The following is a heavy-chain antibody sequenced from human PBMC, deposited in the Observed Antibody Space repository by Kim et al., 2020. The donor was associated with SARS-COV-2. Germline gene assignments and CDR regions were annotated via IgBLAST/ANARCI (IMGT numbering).Heavy chain of an antibody. CDR1: GYTFTGYY. J-gene: IGHJ6*02. CDR2: INPNSGGT. Sequence: ASVKVSCKASGYTFTGYYMHWVRQAPGQGLEWMGWINPNSGGTNYAQKFQGRVTMTRDTSISTAYMELSRLRSDDTAVYYCANVRPYNYYYYGMDVWGQGTTVTVSS. V-gene: IGHV1-2*02. D-gene: IGHD3-16*02. CDR3: ANVRPYNYYYYGMDV.